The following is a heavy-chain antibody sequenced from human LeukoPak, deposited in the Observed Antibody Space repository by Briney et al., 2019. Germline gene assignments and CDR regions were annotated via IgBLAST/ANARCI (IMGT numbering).Heavy chain of an antibody. J-gene: IGHJ4*02. V-gene: IGHV1-69*13. CDR2: IIPIFGTA. Sequence: GASVKVSCKAYGGTFSRFTISWVRQAPGQGLEWMGGIIPIFGTANYAQKFQGRVTITADESTSTAYMELSSLRSEDTAVYYCATCARNFYCYRFDYWGQGTLVTVSS. D-gene: IGHD2-2*02. CDR3: ATCARNFYCYRFDY. CDR1: GGTFSRFT.